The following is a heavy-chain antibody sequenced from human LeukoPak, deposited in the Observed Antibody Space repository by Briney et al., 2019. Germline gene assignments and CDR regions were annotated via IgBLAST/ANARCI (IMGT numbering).Heavy chain of an antibody. CDR2: ISSSSSYI. V-gene: IGHV3-21*01. J-gene: IGHJ5*02. Sequence: PGGSLRLSCAASGFTFSSYSMNWVRQAPGKGLEWVSSISSSSSYIYYADSVKGRFTISRDNAKNSLYLQMNSLRAEDTAVYYCARDPYYYDSSGYYYADLGFDPWGQGTLVTVSS. D-gene: IGHD3-22*01. CDR1: GFTFSSYS. CDR3: ARDPYYYDSSGYYYADLGFDP.